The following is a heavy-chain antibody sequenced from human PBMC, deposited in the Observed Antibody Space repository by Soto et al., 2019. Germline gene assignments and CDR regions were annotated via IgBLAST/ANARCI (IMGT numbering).Heavy chain of an antibody. D-gene: IGHD3-22*01. Sequence: PGGSLRLSCAASGFTFSSYSMNWVRQAPGKGLEWVSSISSSSSYIYYADSVKGRFTISRDNAKNSLYLQMNSLRAEDTAVYYCAREGDDYYDSSGYYPDYYYYYGMGVWGQGTTVTVSS. CDR3: AREGDDYYDSSGYYPDYYYYYGMGV. CDR1: GFTFSSYS. V-gene: IGHV3-21*01. J-gene: IGHJ6*02. CDR2: ISSSSSYI.